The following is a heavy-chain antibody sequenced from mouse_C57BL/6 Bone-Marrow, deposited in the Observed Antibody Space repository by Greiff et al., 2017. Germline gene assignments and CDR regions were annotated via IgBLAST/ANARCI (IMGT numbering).Heavy chain of an antibody. CDR3: ADGDWADY. D-gene: IGHD2-13*01. CDR2: IDPAHGNT. V-gene: IGHV14-3*01. J-gene: IGHJ2*03. CDR1: GFNIKHTS. Sequence: EVQLQQSVAELVRPGASVKLSCTASGFNIKHTSMHWVTQWPEPGLEWIGRIDPAHGNTKYAPKFTGKGTITADTSFNTAYLALSSLTSEDTACYYCADGDWADYWGQGTSLTGSS.